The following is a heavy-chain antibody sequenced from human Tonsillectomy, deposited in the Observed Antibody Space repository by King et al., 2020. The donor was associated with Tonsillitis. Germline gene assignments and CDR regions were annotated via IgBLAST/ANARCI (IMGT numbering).Heavy chain of an antibody. CDR3: AKVFGFYGGPIDY. D-gene: IGHD4-23*01. CDR1: GYTFSSFA. J-gene: IGHJ4*02. Sequence: VQLVESGGSLVQPGGYLRLSCAASGYTFSSFAMTWVRQAPGKGLECVSTISGSGGRAYYADSVKGRFTISRDNSNDTLLLQMNSLRAADTAVYYCAKVFGFYGGPIDYWGQGALVTVSS. V-gene: IGHV3-23*04. CDR2: ISGSGGRA.